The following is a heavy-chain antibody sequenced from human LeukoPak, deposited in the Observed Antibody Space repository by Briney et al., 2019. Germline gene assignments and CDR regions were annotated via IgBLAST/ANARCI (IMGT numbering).Heavy chain of an antibody. CDR2: ISSSSSYI. CDR3: ARDRPAYYYYYGMDV. CDR1: GFTFSSYS. V-gene: IGHV3-21*04. Sequence: PGGSLRLSCAASGFTFSSYSMNWVRQAPGKGLEWVSSISSSSSYIYYADSVKGRFTISRDNAKNSLYLQMNSLRAEDTAVYYCARDRPAYYYYYGMDVWGQGTTVTVSS. J-gene: IGHJ6*02.